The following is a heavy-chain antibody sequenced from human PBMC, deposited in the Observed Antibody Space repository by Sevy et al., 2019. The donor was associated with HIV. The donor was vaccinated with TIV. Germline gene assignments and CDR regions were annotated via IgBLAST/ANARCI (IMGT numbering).Heavy chain of an antibody. D-gene: IGHD3-10*01. CDR1: GGSFNDYY. Sequence: SETLSLTCAVYGGSFNDYYWTWIRQPPGKGLEWIGEINDSGHTNYKPALKSRLTISVDTSKNLFSLRLSSVTAADTAVYYCARVPYSSGKYFYYYGMDVWGQGTTVTVSS. CDR3: ARVPYSSGKYFYYYGMDV. J-gene: IGHJ6*02. CDR2: INDSGHT. V-gene: IGHV4-34*01.